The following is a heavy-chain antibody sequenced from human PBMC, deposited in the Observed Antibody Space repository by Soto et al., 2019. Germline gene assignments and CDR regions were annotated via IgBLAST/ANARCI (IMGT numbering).Heavy chain of an antibody. J-gene: IGHJ4*02. D-gene: IGHD3-10*01. Sequence: GESLKISCKGSGYTFSTYWISWVRQMPGKGXXWXXIIXXXXSXXXYSPAFQGQVTTSADKSINNAYLQWTSLEASDTAMYYCARKFAPEFFDSWGQGTLVTVSS. V-gene: IGHV5-51*01. CDR2: IXXXXSXX. CDR3: ARKFAPEFFDS. CDR1: GYTFSTYW.